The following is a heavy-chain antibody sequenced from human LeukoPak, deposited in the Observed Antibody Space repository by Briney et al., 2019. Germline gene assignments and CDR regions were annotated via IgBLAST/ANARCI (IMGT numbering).Heavy chain of an antibody. Sequence: PGGSLRLSCAASGLTFRNYALTWVRQAPGRGLEWVSSITGGGVGTSYADSVKGRFTVYRDNSKNILYLQMNSLRAGDTAVYYCAKDPNGDYVGAFDSWGQGTLVTVSS. D-gene: IGHD4-17*01. J-gene: IGHJ3*01. V-gene: IGHV3-23*01. CDR2: ITGGGVGT. CDR3: AKDPNGDYVGAFDS. CDR1: GLTFRNYA.